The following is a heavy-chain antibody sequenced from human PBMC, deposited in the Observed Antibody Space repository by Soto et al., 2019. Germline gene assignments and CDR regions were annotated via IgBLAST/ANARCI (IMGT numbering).Heavy chain of an antibody. CDR3: ARDPGDGYNYDYYYGMDV. CDR1: GFTFSNYA. V-gene: IGHV3-23*01. D-gene: IGHD5-12*01. Sequence: GSLRLSCAASGFTFSNYAMTWVRQGPGKGLEWVSSIDGSETTTYYAASVKGRFTISRDNSRNTLSLQMDSLRAEDTAVYYCARDPGDGYNYDYYYGMDVWGQGTTVTVSS. J-gene: IGHJ6*02. CDR2: IDGSETTT.